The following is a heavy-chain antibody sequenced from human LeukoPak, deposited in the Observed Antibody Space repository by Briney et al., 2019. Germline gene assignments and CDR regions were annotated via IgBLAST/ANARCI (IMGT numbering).Heavy chain of an antibody. V-gene: IGHV4-31*03. CDR3: ARAPRFYGDYGIDY. Sequence: SQTLSLTCTVSGGSITSRGYYWSWLRQHPGKGLEWIGYIYYSGSTYYNPSLKSRVTTSLDTSKNQFSLKLSSVTAADTAVYYCARAPRFYGDYGIDYWDQGTLVTVSS. CDR2: IYYSGST. CDR1: GGSITSRGYY. J-gene: IGHJ4*02. D-gene: IGHD4-17*01.